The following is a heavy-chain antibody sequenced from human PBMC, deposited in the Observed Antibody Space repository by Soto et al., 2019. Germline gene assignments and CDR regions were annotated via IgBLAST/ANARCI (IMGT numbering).Heavy chain of an antibody. Sequence: LRLSCAASGFTFSSYAMSWVRQAPGKGLEWVSAISGSGGSTYYADSVKGRFTISRDNSKNTLYLQMNSLRAEDTAVYYCAKDRGDSSGYYYSYNWFDPWGQGTLVTVSS. D-gene: IGHD3-22*01. CDR2: ISGSGGST. V-gene: IGHV3-23*01. CDR3: AKDRGDSSGYYYSYNWFDP. J-gene: IGHJ5*02. CDR1: GFTFSSYA.